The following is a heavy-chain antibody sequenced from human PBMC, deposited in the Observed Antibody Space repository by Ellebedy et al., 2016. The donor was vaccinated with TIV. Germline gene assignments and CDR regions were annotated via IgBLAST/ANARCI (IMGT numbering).Heavy chain of an antibody. J-gene: IGHJ4*02. CDR2: INHRGNT. V-gene: IGHV4-34*01. CDR3: GREKDDYGKYRGY. CDR1: GGSFSGYY. Sequence: MPSETLSLTCAVSGGSFSGYYWTWTRQPPGKGLEWYGEINHRGNTNYNPSLTGRLSISVDTSKNQFSLNLSTVTAADTSMYYRGREKDDYGKYRGYWGQGTLVTVSS. D-gene: IGHD4-17*01.